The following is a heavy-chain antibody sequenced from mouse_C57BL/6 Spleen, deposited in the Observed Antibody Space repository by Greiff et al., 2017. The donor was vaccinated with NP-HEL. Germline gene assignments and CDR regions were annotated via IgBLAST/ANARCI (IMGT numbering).Heavy chain of an antibody. D-gene: IGHD2-1*01. CDR1: GFTFSSYA. J-gene: IGHJ1*03. Sequence: EVMLVESGEGLVKPGGSLKLSCAASGFTFSSYAMSWVRQTPEKRLEWVAYISSGGDYIYYADTVKGRFTISRDNARNTLYLQMSSLKSEDTAMYYCTRARGNYEDWYFDVWGTGTTVTVSS. CDR3: TRARGNYEDWYFDV. V-gene: IGHV5-9-1*02. CDR2: ISSGGDYI.